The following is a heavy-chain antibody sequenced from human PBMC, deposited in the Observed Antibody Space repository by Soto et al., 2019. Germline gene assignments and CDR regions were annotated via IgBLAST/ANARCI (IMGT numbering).Heavy chain of an antibody. CDR2: ISSSSSYI. CDR3: AIHGGDYCMDV. D-gene: IGHD3-10*01. J-gene: IGHJ6*02. V-gene: IGHV3-21*01. CDR1: GFPFSSYS. Sequence: VGPLRLSCAASGFPFSSYSMNWVPQSPGKGLEWVSSISSSSSYIDYADSVKGRFTISRDNAKNSLYLQMNSLRAEDTAVYYCAIHGGDYCMDVWGQGTTVTVSS.